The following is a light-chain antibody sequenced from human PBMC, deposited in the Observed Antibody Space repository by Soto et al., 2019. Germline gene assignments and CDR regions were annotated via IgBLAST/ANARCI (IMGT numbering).Light chain of an antibody. CDR1: SSDVGNYKY. V-gene: IGLV2-14*01. Sequence: QSALTQPASVSGSPGQSITISCTGTSSDVGNYKYVSWYQQHPGKAPKLMIYEVSNRPSGVSNRFSASKSGNTASLTISGLQAEDEADYYCTSYTSSSPYVFGTGTKVTVL. J-gene: IGLJ1*01. CDR2: EVS. CDR3: TSYTSSSPYV.